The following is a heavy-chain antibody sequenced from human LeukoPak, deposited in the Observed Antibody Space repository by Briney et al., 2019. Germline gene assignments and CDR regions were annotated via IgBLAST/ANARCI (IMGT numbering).Heavy chain of an antibody. Sequence: PGGSLRLSCAASGLTFSSYDMTWVRQAPGKGLEWVSSISGSGDTTYYADSVRGRFTISRDNSKNTLYLQIHFLRADDTAVYYCAKGLSAVTTRPDDTFDIWGQGTMVIVSS. CDR2: ISGSGDTT. CDR1: GLTFSSYD. D-gene: IGHD4-17*01. V-gene: IGHV3-23*01. CDR3: AKGLSAVTTRPDDTFDI. J-gene: IGHJ3*02.